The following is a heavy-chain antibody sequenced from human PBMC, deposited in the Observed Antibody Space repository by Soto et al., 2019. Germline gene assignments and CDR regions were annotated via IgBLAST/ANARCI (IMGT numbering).Heavy chain of an antibody. Sequence: PGESLKISCNGSGYSFASYWIAWVRQIPWKGLEWMGIIYPGDSDTRYSPSLQGQVTISADKSISTAYLQWSSLKASDTAMYYCATRETGYCSSTSCYDYWGQGTLVTVSS. CDR3: ATRETGYCSSTSCYDY. J-gene: IGHJ4*02. D-gene: IGHD2-2*01. V-gene: IGHV5-51*01. CDR1: GYSFASYW. CDR2: IYPGDSDT.